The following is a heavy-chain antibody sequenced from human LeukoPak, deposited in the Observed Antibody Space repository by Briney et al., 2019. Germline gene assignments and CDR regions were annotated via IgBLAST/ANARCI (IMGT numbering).Heavy chain of an antibody. CDR1: GFTVSSIH. CDR2: TYSGGNT. V-gene: IGHV3-53*01. J-gene: IGHJ4*02. Sequence: GGSLRLSCATSGFTVSSIHMTWVRQTPGKGLEWASVTYSGGNTDYADSVKGRFTISRDNSKNTLYLQMSSLRVEDTAIYYCARGRNYFPIDYWGQGTFVIVSS. CDR3: ARGRNYFPIDY. D-gene: IGHD2/OR15-2a*01.